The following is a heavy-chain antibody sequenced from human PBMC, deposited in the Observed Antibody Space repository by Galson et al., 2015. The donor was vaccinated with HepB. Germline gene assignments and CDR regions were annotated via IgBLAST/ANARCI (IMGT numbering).Heavy chain of an antibody. V-gene: IGHV3-74*03. CDR1: GFTFTSHW. J-gene: IGHJ6*02. Sequence: SLRLSCAASGFTFTSHWMYWVRQAPGKGLEWISRINNEGTGTMYADSVKGRFSISRDNSKNTVYLQMSSLRAEDTAVYYCARGDYLVPRGVEVDQYYHGLDVWGQGTTVTVSS. D-gene: IGHD2-21*01. CDR2: INNEGTGT. CDR3: ARGDYLVPRGVEVDQYYHGLDV.